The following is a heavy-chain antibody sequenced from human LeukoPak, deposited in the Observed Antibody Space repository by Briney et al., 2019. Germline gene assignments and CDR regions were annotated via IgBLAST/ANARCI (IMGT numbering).Heavy chain of an antibody. V-gene: IGHV3-15*01. CDR1: GFTFSNAW. CDR2: IKSKTDGGTT. D-gene: IGHD2-2*01. CDR3: TTALRYAAYYYYGMDV. Sequence: GGSLRLSCAASGFTFSNAWMSWVRQAPGKGLEWVGRIKSKTDGGTTDYAAPVKGRFTISRDDSKNTLYLQMNSLKTEDTAVYYCTTALRYAAYYYYGMDVWGQGTTVTVSS. J-gene: IGHJ6*02.